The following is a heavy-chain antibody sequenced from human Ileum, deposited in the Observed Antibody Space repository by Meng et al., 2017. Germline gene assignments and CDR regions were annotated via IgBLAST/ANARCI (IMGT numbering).Heavy chain of an antibody. CDR1: GFTFSSYA. CDR3: AKDPPKSLVVVITTDI. D-gene: IGHD3-22*01. CDR2: ISGSGGST. Sequence: GESLKISCAASGFTFSSYAMSWVRQAPGKGLEWVSAISGSGGSTYYADSVKGRFTISRDNSKNTLYMQMNSLRAEDTAVYYCAKDPPKSLVVVITTDIWGQGTMVTVSS. J-gene: IGHJ3*02. V-gene: IGHV3-23*01.